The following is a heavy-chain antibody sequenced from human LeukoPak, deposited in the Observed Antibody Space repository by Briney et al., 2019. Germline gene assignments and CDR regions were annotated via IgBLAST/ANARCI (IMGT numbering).Heavy chain of an antibody. V-gene: IGHV1-69*04. J-gene: IGHJ5*02. CDR1: GGTFSSYA. CDR3: ARGAAAGYEDWFDP. CDR2: IIPILGIA. D-gene: IGHD6-13*01. Sequence: ASVKVSCKASGGTFSSYAISWVRQAPGQGLEWMGRIIPILGIANYAQKFQGRVTITADKSTSTAYMELSSLRSEDTAVYYCARGAAAGYEDWFDPWGQGTLVTVSS.